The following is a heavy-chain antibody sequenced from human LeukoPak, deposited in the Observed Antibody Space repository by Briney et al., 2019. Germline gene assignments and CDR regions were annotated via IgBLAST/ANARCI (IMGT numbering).Heavy chain of an antibody. CDR2: IKPDESER. Sequence: GVSLRLSCAASGFTFSSHWMSWVRQAPGKGLEWVANIKPDESERYYVDSVKGRFTISRDNAKNSLFLQMNSLRAEDTAVYYCARDFPRAIYCNNTICSPGFDYWGQGTLVTVSS. J-gene: IGHJ4*02. CDR3: ARDFPRAIYCNNTICSPGFDY. D-gene: IGHD2-2*01. CDR1: GFTFSSHW. V-gene: IGHV3-7*01.